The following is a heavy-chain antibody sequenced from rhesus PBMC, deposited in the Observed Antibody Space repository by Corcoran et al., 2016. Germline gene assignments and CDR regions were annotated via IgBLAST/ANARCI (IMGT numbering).Heavy chain of an antibody. CDR1: GYTFTDYY. Sequence: EVQLVQSGAEVKKPGASVKISCKASGYTFTDYYLHWVRQAPGKGLEWLGRVDTEDGEAIHAQKLQDRGTITADTSTDTAYMELSSLRSEDTAVYYCATLWEVVSDYWGQGVLVTVSS. CDR3: ATLWEVVSDY. CDR2: VDTEDGEA. D-gene: IGHD2-21*01. V-gene: IGHV1-111*02. J-gene: IGHJ4*01.